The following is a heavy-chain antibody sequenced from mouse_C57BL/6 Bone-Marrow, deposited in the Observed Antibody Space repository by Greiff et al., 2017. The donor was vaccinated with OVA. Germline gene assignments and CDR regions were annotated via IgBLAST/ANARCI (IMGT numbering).Heavy chain of an antibody. CDR1: GYTFTDYY. CDR3: ALLFYYSMDY. CDR2: INPYNGGT. Sequence: EVQLQQSGPVLVKPGASVKMSCKASGYTFTDYYMNWVKQSHGKSLEWIGVINPYNGGTSYNQKFKGKATLTVDKSSSTAYMELNSLTSEDSAVYYCALLFYYSMDYWGQGTTLTVSS. J-gene: IGHJ4*01. V-gene: IGHV1-19*01. D-gene: IGHD2-1*01.